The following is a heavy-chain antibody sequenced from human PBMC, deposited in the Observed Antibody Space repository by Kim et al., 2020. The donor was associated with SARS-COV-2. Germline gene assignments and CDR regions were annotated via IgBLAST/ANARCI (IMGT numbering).Heavy chain of an antibody. V-gene: IGHV1-24*01. CDR3: ATERPHYYDSSTYYFDY. CDR2: FDPEDGET. D-gene: IGHD3-22*01. J-gene: IGHJ4*02. Sequence: ASVKVSCKVSGYTLTELSMHWVRQAPGKGLEWMGGFDPEDGETIYAQKFQGRVTMTEDTSTDTAYMELSSLRSEDTAVYYCATERPHYYDSSTYYFDYWGQGTLVTVSS. CDR1: GYTLTELS.